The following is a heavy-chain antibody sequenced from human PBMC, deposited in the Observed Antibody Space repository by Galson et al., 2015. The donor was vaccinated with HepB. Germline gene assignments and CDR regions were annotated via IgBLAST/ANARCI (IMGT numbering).Heavy chain of an antibody. CDR1: GFTFSSYA. J-gene: IGHJ4*02. V-gene: IGHV3-30*18. D-gene: IGHD3-16*02. CDR3: AKEGYYDYIWGRYRHTRPFVF. Sequence: SLRLSCAASGFTFSSYAMHWVRQAPGKGLEWVAYISNDGSNKYYVDSVKGRFTISRDNSENTLYQQMNSLRAEDTAVYYCAKEGYYDYIWGRYRHTRPFVFWGQGTLVTVSS. CDR2: ISNDGSNK.